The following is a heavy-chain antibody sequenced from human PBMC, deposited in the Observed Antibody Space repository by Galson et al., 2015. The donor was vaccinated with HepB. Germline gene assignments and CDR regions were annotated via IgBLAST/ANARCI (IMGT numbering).Heavy chain of an antibody. CDR3: ARDKTSIVVVPAAFDAFDI. V-gene: IGHV3-30-3*01. CDR1: GFTFSSYA. Sequence: LRLSCAASGFTFSSYAMHWVRQAPGKGLEWVAVISYDGSNKYYADSVKGRFTISRDNSKNTLYLQMNSLRAEDTAVYYCARDKTSIVVVPAAFDAFDIWGQGTMVTVSS. CDR2: ISYDGSNK. J-gene: IGHJ3*02. D-gene: IGHD2-2*01.